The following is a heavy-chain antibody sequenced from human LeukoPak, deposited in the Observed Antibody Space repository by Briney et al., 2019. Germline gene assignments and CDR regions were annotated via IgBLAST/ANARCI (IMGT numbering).Heavy chain of an antibody. V-gene: IGHV4-34*01. CDR1: GGSFSGYY. J-gene: IGHJ6*03. D-gene: IGHD3-10*01. CDR3: AREGKITMVRGVIRYYYMDV. Sequence: SETLSLTCAVYGGSFSGYYWSWIRQPPGKGLEWIGEINHSGSTNYNPSLKSRVTISVDSSKNQFSLKLSSVTAADTAVYYCAREGKITMVRGVIRYYYMDVWGKGTTVTISS. CDR2: INHSGST.